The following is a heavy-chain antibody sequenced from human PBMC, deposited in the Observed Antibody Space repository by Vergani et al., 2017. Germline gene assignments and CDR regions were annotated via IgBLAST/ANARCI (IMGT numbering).Heavy chain of an antibody. CDR2: MNPNSGNT. CDR1: GYTFTSYD. J-gene: IGHJ4*02. Sequence: QVQLVQSGAEVKKPGASVKVSCKASGYTFTSYDINWVRQATGQGLEWMGWMNPNSGNTGYAQKFQGRVTMTRNTSISTAYMELSSLRSEDTAVDYCARGSRITIFGVVIEWLADYWGQGTLVAVSS. D-gene: IGHD3-3*01. CDR3: ARGSRITIFGVVIEWLADY. V-gene: IGHV1-8*01.